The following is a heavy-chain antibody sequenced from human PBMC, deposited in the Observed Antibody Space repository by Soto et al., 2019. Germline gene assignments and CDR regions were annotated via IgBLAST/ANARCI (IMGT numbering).Heavy chain of an antibody. CDR2: IRQDGSET. V-gene: IGHV3-7*01. Sequence: ELQLVESGGGLVQPGGSLRLSCTVSGFIFRNYWMAWARQAPGKGVQWVAVIRQDGSETHYVDSVRGRFTISRDNAKNSLYLDMNSLRADDTAIYYCTRDWDYWGQGILVSVSS. J-gene: IGHJ4*02. CDR1: GFIFRNYW. CDR3: TRDWDY.